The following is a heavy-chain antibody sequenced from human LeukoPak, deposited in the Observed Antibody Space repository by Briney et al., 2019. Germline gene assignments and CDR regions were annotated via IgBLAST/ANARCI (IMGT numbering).Heavy chain of an antibody. V-gene: IGHV4-30-2*01. J-gene: IGHJ4*02. D-gene: IGHD3-22*01. CDR3: ARVADYYDSRLDY. Sequence: SETLSLTCAVSGGSISSGGYSWSWIRQPPGKGLEWIGYIYHSGSTYYNPSLKSRVTISVDRSKNQFSLKLSSVTAADTAVYYCARVADYYDSRLDYWGQGTLVTVSS. CDR1: GGSISSGGYS. CDR2: IYHSGST.